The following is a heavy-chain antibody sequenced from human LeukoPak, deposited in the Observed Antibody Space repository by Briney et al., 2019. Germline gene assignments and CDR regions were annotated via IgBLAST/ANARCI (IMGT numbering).Heavy chain of an antibody. CDR3: ARHVSLGQLVSMGWFDP. V-gene: IGHV4-59*08. CDR2: VHFSGST. J-gene: IGHJ5*02. CDR1: SASVSSHH. Sequence: RPSQTLSLTCAVSSASVSSHHWAWIRQPAGKGLEWVGRVHFSGSTNYNPSLKSRVTISVDTSKNQFSLKLSSVTAADTAVYYCARHVSLGQLVSMGWFDPWGQGTLVTVSS. D-gene: IGHD6-6*01.